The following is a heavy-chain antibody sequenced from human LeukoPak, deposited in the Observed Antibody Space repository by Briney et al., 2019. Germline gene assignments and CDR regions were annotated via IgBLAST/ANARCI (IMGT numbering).Heavy chain of an antibody. J-gene: IGHJ4*02. D-gene: IGHD6-19*01. Sequence: TGGSLRLSCAASGFTFSSYGMHWVRQAPGKGLEWVAVIWYDGSNKYYADSVKGRFTISRDNSKNTLYLQMNSLRAEDTAVYYCARAKEQWLVSFDYWGQGTLVTVSS. CDR1: GFTFSSYG. CDR2: IWYDGSNK. V-gene: IGHV3-33*01. CDR3: ARAKEQWLVSFDY.